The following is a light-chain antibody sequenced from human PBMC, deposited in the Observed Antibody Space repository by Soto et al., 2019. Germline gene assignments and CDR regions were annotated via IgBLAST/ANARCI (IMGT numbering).Light chain of an antibody. CDR1: QSVSRY. V-gene: IGKV3-11*01. CDR3: QQRSNWPVT. Sequence: ESVLTQSAATLSLSPGERATLSCRASQSVSRYLAWYQQKPGQAPRLLIYDASKRATGISARFSGSGSGTDFTLTISSLEPEDFAVYYCQQRSNWPVTFGQGTKV. J-gene: IGKJ1*01. CDR2: DAS.